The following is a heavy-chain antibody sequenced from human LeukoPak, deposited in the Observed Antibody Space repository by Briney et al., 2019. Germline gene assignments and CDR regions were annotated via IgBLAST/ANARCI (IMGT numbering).Heavy chain of an antibody. CDR2: IYPGDSDT. J-gene: IGHJ3*02. V-gene: IGHV5-51*01. CDR3: ARHRVVTAIPFPGDAFDI. D-gene: IGHD2-21*02. CDR1: GYSFTSYW. Sequence: GESLKISCKGSGYSFTSYWIGWVRQMPGKGLEWMGLIYPGDSDTRYSPSFQGQVTISADKSTSTAYLQWSSLKASDTAMYYCARHRVVTAIPFPGDAFDIWGQGTMVTVSS.